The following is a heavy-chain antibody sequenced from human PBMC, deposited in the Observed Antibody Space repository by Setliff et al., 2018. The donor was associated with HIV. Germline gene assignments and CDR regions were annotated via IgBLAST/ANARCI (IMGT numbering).Heavy chain of an antibody. V-gene: IGHV4-4*07. CDR3: AREAVDDYARYFDY. Sequence: PSETLSLTCTVSGGSISGFYWNWIRQSAGKGLQWIGRIYDSGSTKYNPSLKSRVTMSLDTSKNQFSLNLDSVTAADTAVFYCAREAVDDYARYFDYWGQGSQVTVSS. J-gene: IGHJ4*02. CDR2: IYDSGST. D-gene: IGHD4-17*01. CDR1: GGSISGFY.